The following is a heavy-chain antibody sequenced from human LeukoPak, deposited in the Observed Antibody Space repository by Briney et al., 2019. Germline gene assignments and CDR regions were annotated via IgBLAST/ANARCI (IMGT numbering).Heavy chain of an antibody. J-gene: IGHJ6*02. Sequence: PGGSSMLFCAASGFTFSSNWMSWVRRDLGGGVEWGTNIIEDGGEKYYVDSVKGRFTISRDNAKNSLYLQMNSLRAEDTAVYYCARIRKAGYSYGSYYYYGMDVWGQGTTVTVSS. V-gene: IGHV3-7*01. D-gene: IGHD5-18*01. CDR3: ARIRKAGYSYGSYYYYGMDV. CDR2: IIEDGGEK. CDR1: GFTFSSNW.